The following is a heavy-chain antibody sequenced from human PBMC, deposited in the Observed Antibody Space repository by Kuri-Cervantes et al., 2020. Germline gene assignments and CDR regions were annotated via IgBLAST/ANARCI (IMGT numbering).Heavy chain of an antibody. CDR3: ARTRRMAALDV. V-gene: IGHV1-18*01. CDR1: GYTFTSYG. J-gene: IGHJ6*04. Sequence: ASVKVFCNASGYTFTSYGISRLRQAPGQGLEWMGWISAYSGNTNYTQKRQCRVTMTTDTSTSTAYMELRSLRSDDTAVYSFARTRRMAALDVWGKGTTVTVSS. D-gene: IGHD5-24*01. CDR2: ISAYSGNT.